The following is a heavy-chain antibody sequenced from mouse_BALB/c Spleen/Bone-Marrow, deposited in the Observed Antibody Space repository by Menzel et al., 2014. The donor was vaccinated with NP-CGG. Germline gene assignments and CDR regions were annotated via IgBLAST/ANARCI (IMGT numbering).Heavy chain of an antibody. CDR2: IDPYDSET. CDR3: ARGRDYDVFAY. CDR1: GYTFTSYW. V-gene: IGHV1-74*04. J-gene: IGHJ3*01. Sequence: VQLQESGAELVRPGASVKLSCKASGYTFTSYWMNWVKQRPEQGLEWIGRIDPYDSETHYNQKFKDKAISTVDKSSSTAYMQLSSLTSEDSAVYYCARGRDYDVFAYWGQATLVTVSA. D-gene: IGHD2-4*01.